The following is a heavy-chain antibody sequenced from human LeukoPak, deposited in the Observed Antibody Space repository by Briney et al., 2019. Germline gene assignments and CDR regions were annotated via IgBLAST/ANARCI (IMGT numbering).Heavy chain of an antibody. D-gene: IGHD5-12*01. CDR2: IYHSGST. V-gene: IGHV4-30-2*01. Sequence: SETLSLTCTVSGGSISSGGYYWSWIRQPPGKGLEWIGYIYHSGSTYYNPSLKSRVTISVDTSKNQFSLKLSSVTAADTAVYYCARSPDIVATTYYFDYWGQGTLVTVSS. CDR3: ARSPDIVATTYYFDY. CDR1: GGSISSGGYY. J-gene: IGHJ4*02.